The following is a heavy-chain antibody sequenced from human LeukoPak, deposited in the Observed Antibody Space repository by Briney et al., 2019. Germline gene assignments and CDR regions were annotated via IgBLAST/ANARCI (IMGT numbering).Heavy chain of an antibody. D-gene: IGHD5-18*01. Sequence: SETLSLTCTVSGGSISSSSYYWGWIRQPPGKGLEWIGSIYYSGSTYYNPSLKSRVTISVDTSKNQFSLKLNSVTAADTAVYYCARVLRRGYSSGYYFDYWGQGILVTVSS. CDR3: ARVLRRGYSSGYYFDY. CDR2: IYYSGST. J-gene: IGHJ4*02. CDR1: GGSISSSSYY. V-gene: IGHV4-39*07.